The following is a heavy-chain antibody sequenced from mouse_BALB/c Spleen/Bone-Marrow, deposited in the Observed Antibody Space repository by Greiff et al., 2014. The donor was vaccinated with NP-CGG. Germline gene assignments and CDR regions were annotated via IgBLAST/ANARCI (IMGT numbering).Heavy chain of an antibody. J-gene: IGHJ4*01. V-gene: IGHV7-3*02. CDR2: IRNKANGYTT. D-gene: IGHD2-14*01. CDR1: GFTFTDYY. CDR3: ARDAYRYAMDY. Sequence: EVKLMESGGGLVQPGGSLRLSCATSGFTFTDYYMSWVRQPPGKALEWLGFIRNKANGYTTGYSASVKGRFTISRDNSQSILYLQMNTLGAEDSATYYCARDAYRYAMDYWGQGTSVTVSS.